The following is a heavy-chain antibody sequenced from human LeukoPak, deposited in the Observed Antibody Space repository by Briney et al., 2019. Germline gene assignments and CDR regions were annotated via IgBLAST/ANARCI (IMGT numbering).Heavy chain of an antibody. D-gene: IGHD3-10*01. Sequence: GGSLRLSCAASGFTFSSYAISWVRQAPGKGLEWVSSIIGSGGSTYYADSVKGRFTISRDNSKNTLYLQMNSLRAEDTAVYYCAKGGPLLLWFGELSGPSSMDVWGQGTTVTVSS. CDR1: GFTFSSYA. CDR2: IIGSGGST. CDR3: AKGGPLLLWFGELSGPSSMDV. V-gene: IGHV3-23*01. J-gene: IGHJ6*02.